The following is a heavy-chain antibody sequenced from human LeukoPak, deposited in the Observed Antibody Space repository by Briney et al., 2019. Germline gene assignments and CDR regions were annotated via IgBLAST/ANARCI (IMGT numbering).Heavy chain of an antibody. J-gene: IGHJ4*02. Sequence: GGSLRLSCVASGFTFISYWMTWVRQAPGKGLEWVGRIKSKTDGGTTDYAAPVKGRFTISRDDSKNTLYLQMNSLKTEDTAVYYCTTSRDGYRDYYFDYWGQGTLVTVSS. CDR3: TTSRDGYRDYYFDY. D-gene: IGHD5-24*01. CDR2: IKSKTDGGTT. V-gene: IGHV3-15*01. CDR1: GFTFISYW.